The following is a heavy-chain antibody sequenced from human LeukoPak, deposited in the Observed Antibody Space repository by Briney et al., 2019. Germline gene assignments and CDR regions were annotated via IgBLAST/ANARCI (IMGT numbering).Heavy chain of an antibody. Sequence: GGSLRLSCAASGFTFSSYAMSWVRQAPGKGLEWVSAISGSGGSTYYADSVKGRFTISRDNSKNTLYLQMNSLRAEDTAVYYCASRDKGYYYGMDVRGQGTTVTVSS. J-gene: IGHJ6*02. D-gene: IGHD5-24*01. CDR1: GFTFSSYA. V-gene: IGHV3-23*01. CDR3: ASRDKGYYYGMDV. CDR2: ISGSGGST.